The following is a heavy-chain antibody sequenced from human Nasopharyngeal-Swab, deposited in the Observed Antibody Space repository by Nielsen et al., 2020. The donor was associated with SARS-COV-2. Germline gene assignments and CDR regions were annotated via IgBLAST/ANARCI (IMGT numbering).Heavy chain of an antibody. Sequence: GESLKISCAASGFTFSSYWMSWVRQAPGKGLEWVANIKQDGSEKYYVDSVKGRFTISRDNARNSLYLQMNSLRAEDTAVYYCARERGYGLFDYWGQGTLVTVSS. CDR1: GFTFSSYW. V-gene: IGHV3-7*01. D-gene: IGHD3/OR15-3a*01. CDR2: IKQDGSEK. J-gene: IGHJ4*02. CDR3: ARERGYGLFDY.